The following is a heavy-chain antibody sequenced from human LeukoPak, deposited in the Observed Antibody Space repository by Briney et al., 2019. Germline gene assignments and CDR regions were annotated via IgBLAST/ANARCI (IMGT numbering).Heavy chain of an antibody. CDR2: IYYSGST. CDR1: GGSISSGDCY. D-gene: IGHD3-3*01. J-gene: IGHJ3*02. V-gene: IGHV4-30-4*08. Sequence: SETLSLTCTVSGGSISSGDCYWSWIRQPPGKGLEWIGYIYYSGSTYHNPSLKSRVTISVDTSKNQFSLKLSSVTAADTAVYYCAATNYDFWSGFLGAVHADDAFDIWGQGTMVTVSS. CDR3: AATNYDFWSGFLGAVHADDAFDI.